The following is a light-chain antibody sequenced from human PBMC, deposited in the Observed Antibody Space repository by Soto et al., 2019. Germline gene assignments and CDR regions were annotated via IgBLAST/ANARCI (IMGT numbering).Light chain of an antibody. Sequence: EIVLTQSPATLSLSPGERATLSCRASQSVSSYLAWYQQKPGQAPRLLIYDAANRATGIPARFSGSGSGTDFTLTISSLEPDDFAVYYCQKRSNLPPMYTFGQGTKLEIK. J-gene: IGKJ2*01. V-gene: IGKV3-11*01. CDR2: DAA. CDR3: QKRSNLPPMYT. CDR1: QSVSSY.